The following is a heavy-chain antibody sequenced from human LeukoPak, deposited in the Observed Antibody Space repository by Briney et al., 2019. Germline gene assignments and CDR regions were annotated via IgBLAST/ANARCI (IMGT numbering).Heavy chain of an antibody. CDR3: AKDWEWELAFDAFDI. CDR2: ISGSGGST. CDR1: GFTFSSYA. D-gene: IGHD1-26*01. J-gene: IGHJ3*02. V-gene: IGHV3-23*01. Sequence: PGGSLRLSCAASGFTFSSYARGGVRQAPGKGREGASAISGSGGSTYYADSVKGRFTISRDNSKNTLYLQMNSLRAEDTAVYYCAKDWEWELAFDAFDIWGQGTMVTVSS.